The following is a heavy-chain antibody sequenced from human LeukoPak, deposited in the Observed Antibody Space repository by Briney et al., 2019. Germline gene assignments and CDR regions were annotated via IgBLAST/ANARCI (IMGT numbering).Heavy chain of an antibody. J-gene: IGHJ4*02. CDR1: GFTISSNY. Sequence: PGGSLRLSCAASGFTISSNYMSWVRQAPGKGLEWVANIKQDGSEKNYVDSVKGRFTIFRDNAKKSLYLQMNSLRAEDTAVYYCARSAWAQYDNVWGSYRQLDYWGQGTLVTVSS. V-gene: IGHV3-7*01. CDR3: ARSAWAQYDNVWGSYRQLDY. D-gene: IGHD3-16*02. CDR2: IKQDGSEK.